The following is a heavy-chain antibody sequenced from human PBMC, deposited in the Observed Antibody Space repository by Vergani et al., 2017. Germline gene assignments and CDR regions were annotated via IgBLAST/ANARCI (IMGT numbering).Heavy chain of an antibody. CDR1: EYTLTELS. CDR2: FDPEDGET. V-gene: IGHV1-24*01. Sequence: QVQLVQSGAEVKKPGASVKVSCKVSEYTLTELSMHWVRQAPGKGHEWMGGFDPEDGETIYAQKLQGRVTMTEDTYTDRAYMELSSLKSEDTAVYFCATNTHRPRSGWYYRGTWGGNYMDVWGKGP. J-gene: IGHJ6*03. CDR3: ATNTHRPRSGWYYRGTWGGNYMDV. D-gene: IGHD6-19*01.